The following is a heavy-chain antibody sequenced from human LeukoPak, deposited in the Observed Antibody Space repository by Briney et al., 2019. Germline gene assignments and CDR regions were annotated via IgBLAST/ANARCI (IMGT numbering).Heavy chain of an antibody. D-gene: IGHD4-23*01. V-gene: IGHV3-48*03. CDR3: ARDRGVYGGNSYRFDY. CDR2: ISSSGSDI. J-gene: IGHJ4*02. CDR1: GFTFSSYE. Sequence: GGSLRLSCAASGFTFSSYEMNWVRQAPGKGLEWVSYISSSGSDIYYADSVKGRFPISRDNAKNSLYLQMNSLRVEDTALYYCARDRGVYGGNSYRFDYWGQGTLVTVSS.